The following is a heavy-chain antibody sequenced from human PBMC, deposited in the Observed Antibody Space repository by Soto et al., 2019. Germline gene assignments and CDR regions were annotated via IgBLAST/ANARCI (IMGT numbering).Heavy chain of an antibody. CDR3: ARDPPPAELPGVNFQH. J-gene: IGHJ1*01. D-gene: IGHD2-15*01. V-gene: IGHV1-69*01. CDR2: IIPIFGTA. Sequence: QVQLVQSGAEVKKPGSSVKVSCKASGGTFSSYAISWVRQAPGQGLEWMGGIIPIFGTANYAQKFQGRVTITADEATITAYMELSSLRSEDTAVYYCARDPPPAELPGVNFQHWGQGTLVTVSS. CDR1: GGTFSSYA.